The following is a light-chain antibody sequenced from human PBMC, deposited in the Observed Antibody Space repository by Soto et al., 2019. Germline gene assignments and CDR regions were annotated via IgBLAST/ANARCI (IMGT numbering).Light chain of an antibody. CDR2: DAS. J-gene: IGKJ4*01. CDR1: QSVSSSY. V-gene: IGKV3-20*01. CDR3: QQYGSSPLT. Sequence: EIVLNQSPGTVSLSPGERATLSCRASQSVSSSYLAWYQQKPGQAPRLLIYDASRRATGIPARFSGSGSGTDFTLTISRVEPEDFAVYYCQQYGSSPLTFGGGTKGE.